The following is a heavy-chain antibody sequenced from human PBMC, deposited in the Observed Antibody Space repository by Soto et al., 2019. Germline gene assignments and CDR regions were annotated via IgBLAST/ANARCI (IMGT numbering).Heavy chain of an antibody. D-gene: IGHD3-9*01. CDR2: ISGSSSYI. Sequence: GGYLRLSCAASGFTFSSYSMNWVRQAPGKGLEWVSSISGSSSYIYYADSVKGRFTISRDNAKNSLYLQMNSLRAEDTAVYYCARLGTYYDILTGYYGPTYWAQGSPVTVSA. CDR1: GFTFSSYS. V-gene: IGHV3-21*01. J-gene: IGHJ4*02. CDR3: ARLGTYYDILTGYYGPTY.